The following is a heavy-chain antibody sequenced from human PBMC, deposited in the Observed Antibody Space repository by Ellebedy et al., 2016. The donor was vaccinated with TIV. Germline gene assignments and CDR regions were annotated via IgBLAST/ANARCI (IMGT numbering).Heavy chain of an antibody. CDR2: ISSRSSYI. V-gene: IGHV3-21*01. CDR3: VRDSPGSGSLSAYNWFDP. CDR1: GFTFSSYS. D-gene: IGHD3-22*01. Sequence: PGGSLRLSCAASGFTFSSYSMNWVRQSPGKGLEWVSSISSRSSYIFYADSVKGRFTISRDNAKNSLSLQMNSLRAEDTAVYYCVRDSPGSGSLSAYNWFDPWGQGTLVTVSS. J-gene: IGHJ5*02.